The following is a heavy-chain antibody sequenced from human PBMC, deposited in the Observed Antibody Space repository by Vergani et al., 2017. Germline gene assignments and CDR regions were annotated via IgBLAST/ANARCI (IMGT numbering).Heavy chain of an antibody. CDR1: GFALNRHA. D-gene: IGHD2-2*02. V-gene: IGHV3-30-3*01. Sequence: QVQLVESGGGVVQPGTSLRLSCVVSGFALNRHAMYWVRQAPGKGLEWVVGVSFDGTNEYYPDLVKGRFTISRDIAKNTLYLQGRSLRLEDTGVYHCVGARGLCSGGRCYTEAWDYWGQGTPVTVSS. CDR3: VGARGLCSGGRCYTEAWDY. J-gene: IGHJ4*02. CDR2: VSFDGTNE.